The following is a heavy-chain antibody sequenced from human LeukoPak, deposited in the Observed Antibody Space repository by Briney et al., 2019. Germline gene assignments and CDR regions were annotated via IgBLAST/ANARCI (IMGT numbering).Heavy chain of an antibody. CDR3: ARDRDGYKTHFDY. CDR1: GFTFSSYS. D-gene: IGHD5-24*01. V-gene: IGHV3-21*01. J-gene: IGHJ4*02. Sequence: PGGSLRLSCAASGFTFSSYSMNWVRQAPGKGLEWVSSISSGSSYIYYADSVKGRFTISRDNAKNSLYLQMDSLRAEDTAVYYCARDRDGYKTHFDYWGQGTLVTVSS. CDR2: ISSGSSYI.